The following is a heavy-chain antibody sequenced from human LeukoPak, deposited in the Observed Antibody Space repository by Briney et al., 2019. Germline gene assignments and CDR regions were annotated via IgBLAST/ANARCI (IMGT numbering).Heavy chain of an antibody. Sequence: ASVKVSCKASGYTFTGYYMHWVRQAPGQGLEWMGWINPNSGGTNYAQKFQGWVTMTRDTSISTAYMELSRLRSDDTAVYYCARGRIAAAGTFVYWGQGTLVTVSS. CDR3: ARGRIAAAGTFVY. D-gene: IGHD6-13*01. V-gene: IGHV1-2*04. J-gene: IGHJ4*02. CDR1: GYTFTGYY. CDR2: INPNSGGT.